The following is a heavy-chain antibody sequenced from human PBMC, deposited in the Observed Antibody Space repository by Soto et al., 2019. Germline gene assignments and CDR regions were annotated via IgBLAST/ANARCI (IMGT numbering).Heavy chain of an antibody. CDR1: GYSFTSFW. J-gene: IGHJ4*02. D-gene: IGHD5-12*01. CDR3: ARGFYRATCAPSFDY. V-gene: IGHV5-51*01. CDR2: INPVDSDT. Sequence: PGESLKISCQGFGYSFTSFWIGWVRQMPGKGLEWMGIINPVDSDTRYSPSFQGQVTISVDKSITTAYLQWSSLKASDTSMYYCARGFYRATCAPSFDYWGLGTLVTVSS.